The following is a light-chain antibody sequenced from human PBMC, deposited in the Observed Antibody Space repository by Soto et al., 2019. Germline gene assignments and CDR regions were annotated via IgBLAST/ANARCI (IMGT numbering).Light chain of an antibody. V-gene: IGLV2-14*01. J-gene: IGLJ1*01. CDR3: KPYLSSTSLPYD. Sequence: QSALTQPASVYGSPGQSITISCTGTTIDVGGYKYFSWYQQHPGKAPKLLIFEVSSRPSGVSNRFSGSKSGNTASLTIYALQAQSEAHYFCKPYLSSTSLPYDFGRGTKVPVL. CDR2: EVS. CDR1: TIDVGGYKY.